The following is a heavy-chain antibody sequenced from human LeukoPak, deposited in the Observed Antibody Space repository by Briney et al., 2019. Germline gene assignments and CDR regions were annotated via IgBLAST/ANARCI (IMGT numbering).Heavy chain of an antibody. CDR3: ARGSGYDYALSYNY. CDR1: GYTFTGYY. Sequence: ASVKVSCKASGYTFTGYYMHWVRQAPGQELEWMGWINPNSGGTNYAQKFQGRVTTTRDTSISTAYMELSRLRSDDTAAYYCARGSGYDYALSYNYWGQGTLVTVSS. J-gene: IGHJ4*02. CDR2: INPNSGGT. D-gene: IGHD5-12*01. V-gene: IGHV1-2*02.